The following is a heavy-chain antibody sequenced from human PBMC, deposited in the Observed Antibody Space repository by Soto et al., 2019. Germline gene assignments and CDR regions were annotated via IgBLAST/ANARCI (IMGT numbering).Heavy chain of an antibody. CDR1: GGSVSSGDYY. V-gene: IGHV4-30-4*01. CDR3: ARAECRGGSCYQYSFDY. CDR2: IYYSGST. Sequence: QVQLQESGPGLVKPSQTLSLTCTVSGGSVSSGDYYWNWIRQPPGKGLEWIGNIYYSGSTNNNPFLKSRLTLPVDTSKNQFSLKLSSVTAADTAVYYCARAECRGGSCYQYSFDYWGQGTLVTVSS. D-gene: IGHD2-15*01. J-gene: IGHJ4*02.